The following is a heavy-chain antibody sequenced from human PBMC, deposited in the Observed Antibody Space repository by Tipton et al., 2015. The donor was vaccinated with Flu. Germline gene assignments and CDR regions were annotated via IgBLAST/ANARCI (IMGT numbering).Heavy chain of an antibody. CDR2: THYSGST. CDR1: GGSISSYY. CDR3: ARHDRAAVGPSYYYDYMDV. Sequence: LRLSCTVSGGSISSYYWSWIRQPPGKGLEWIGNTHYSGSTKYNPSLKSRVIISLDMSKNQFSLRLNSVTAADTAVYYCARHDRAAVGPSYYYDYMDVWGKGTTVTVSS. D-gene: IGHD6-13*01. J-gene: IGHJ6*03. V-gene: IGHV4-59*08.